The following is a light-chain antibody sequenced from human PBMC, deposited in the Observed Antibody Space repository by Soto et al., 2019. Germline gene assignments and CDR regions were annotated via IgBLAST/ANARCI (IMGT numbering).Light chain of an antibody. Sequence: EIVLTQSPATLSLPPGEGATLSCRASQSVSKYLAWFQQKLGQPPRLLIDGASSRATGVPDRFSGSGSGTDFTLTISRLEPEDFAVYYCQQYDSWTFGQGTKVDIK. CDR2: GAS. V-gene: IGKV3-20*01. CDR3: QQYDSWT. CDR1: QSVSKY. J-gene: IGKJ1*01.